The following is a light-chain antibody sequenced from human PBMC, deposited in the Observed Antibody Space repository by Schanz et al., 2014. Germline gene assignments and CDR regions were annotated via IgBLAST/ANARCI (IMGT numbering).Light chain of an antibody. V-gene: IGKV3D-20*02. CDR3: QQRRTWPSP. J-gene: IGKJ5*01. CDR2: GTS. CDR1: QSVSSNY. Sequence: EIVMTQSPATLSVSPGERATLSCRASQSVSSNYLAWYQQKRGQAPRLLIYGTSSRATGIPDRFSGSGSGTDFTLTISRLEPEDFAVYYCQQRRTWPSPCGQGTRLEIK.